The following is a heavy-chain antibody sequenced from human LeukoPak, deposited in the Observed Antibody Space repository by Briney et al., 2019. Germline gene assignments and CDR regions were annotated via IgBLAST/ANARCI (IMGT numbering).Heavy chain of an antibody. CDR3: ARHPGGYCSSTSCLGGDYYYYGMDV. D-gene: IGHD2-2*01. V-gene: IGHV5-51*01. CDR1: GYSFISYW. CDR2: IYPGDSDT. Sequence: GESLKISCKGSGYSFISYWIGWVRQMPGKGLEWMGIIYPGDSDTRYSPSFQGQVTISADKSISTAYLQWSSLKASDTAMYYCARHPGGYCSSTSCLGGDYYYYGMDVWGQGTTVTVSS. J-gene: IGHJ6*02.